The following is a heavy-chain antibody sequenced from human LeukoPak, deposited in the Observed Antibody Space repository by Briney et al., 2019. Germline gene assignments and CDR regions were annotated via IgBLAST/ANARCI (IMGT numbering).Heavy chain of an antibody. CDR3: ARGSENDYVWGSYRYLAFDI. J-gene: IGHJ3*02. V-gene: IGHV3-7*01. D-gene: IGHD3-16*02. CDR1: GFTFSSYW. CDR2: IKQDGSEK. Sequence: GGSLRLSCAASGFTFSSYWMSWVRQAPGKGLEWVANIKQDGSEKYYVDSVKGRFTISRDNAKNSLYLQMNSLRAEDTAVYYCARGSENDYVWGSYRYLAFDIWGQGTMVTVSS.